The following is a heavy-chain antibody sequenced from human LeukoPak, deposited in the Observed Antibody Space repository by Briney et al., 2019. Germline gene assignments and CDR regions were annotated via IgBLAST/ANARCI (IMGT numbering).Heavy chain of an antibody. D-gene: IGHD6-6*01. Sequence: GGSLRLSCAASGFTVSRNYMSWVRQAPGKGLEWVSVIYSGADTHYADSVKGRFTISRDNSKNTLYLQMNSLRAEDTAVYYCARAPGQLGRDYYYYYMDVWGKGTTVTVSS. J-gene: IGHJ6*03. CDR2: IYSGADT. CDR3: ARAPGQLGRDYYYYYMDV. CDR1: GFTVSRNY. V-gene: IGHV3-66*02.